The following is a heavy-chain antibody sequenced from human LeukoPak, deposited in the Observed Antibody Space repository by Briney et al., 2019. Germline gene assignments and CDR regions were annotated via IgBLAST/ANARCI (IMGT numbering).Heavy chain of an antibody. V-gene: IGHV3-30*18. D-gene: IGHD4-17*01. CDR2: ISYDGSKK. CDR1: GFNFRSYA. CDR3: AKVGTTVTTYWYFDL. Sequence: GGSLRLSCAASGFNFRSYAMHWVRQAPGKGLEWVAVISYDGSKKDFSESVKGRFSISRGSSNNTLYLQMNSLRPEDTAVYYCAKVGTTVTTYWYFDLWGRGTLVTVSS. J-gene: IGHJ2*01.